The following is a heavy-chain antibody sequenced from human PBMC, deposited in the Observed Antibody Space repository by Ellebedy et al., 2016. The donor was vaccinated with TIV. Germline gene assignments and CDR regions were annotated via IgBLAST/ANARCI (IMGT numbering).Heavy chain of an antibody. V-gene: IGHV3-30*03. J-gene: IGHJ3*01. Sequence: PGGSLRLSCAVSGFTFSNYGVHWVRQAPGKGMAWVAVISYDGNNKYYADSVKGRFTISRDNSKNTLYLQMNSLRAEDTAMYYCATIVVVGLGAFDVWGQGTMVTVSS. CDR2: ISYDGNNK. D-gene: IGHD2-15*01. CDR3: ATIVVVGLGAFDV. CDR1: GFTFSNYG.